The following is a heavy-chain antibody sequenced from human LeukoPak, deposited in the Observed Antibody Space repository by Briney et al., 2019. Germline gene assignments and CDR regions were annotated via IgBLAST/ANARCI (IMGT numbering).Heavy chain of an antibody. CDR1: GFTFSNYA. Sequence: GGSLRLSCAASGFTFSNYAMTWVRQAPGKGLEWVSTISGSGGSTYYADSVKGRFTISRDNSKNTLYPQMNSLRAEDTAVYYCAKDLGNWNDVHPLSYWGQGTLVTVSS. V-gene: IGHV3-23*01. D-gene: IGHD1-1*01. CDR2: ISGSGGST. CDR3: AKDLGNWNDVHPLSY. J-gene: IGHJ4*02.